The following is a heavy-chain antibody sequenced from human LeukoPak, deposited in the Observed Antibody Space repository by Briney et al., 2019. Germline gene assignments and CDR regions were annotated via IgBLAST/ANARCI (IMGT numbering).Heavy chain of an antibody. CDR3: ARDVSTSGVPAATYY. Sequence: ASVKVSCKASGYTFTSYYMHWVRHPPGQGLEWMGIINPSGGSTSYSQKFQGRVTMTRDTSTSTVYMELSSLRSEDTAVYYCARDVSTSGVPAATYYWGQGTLVTVSS. CDR1: GYTFTSYY. V-gene: IGHV1-46*01. J-gene: IGHJ4*02. CDR2: INPSGGST. D-gene: IGHD2-2*01.